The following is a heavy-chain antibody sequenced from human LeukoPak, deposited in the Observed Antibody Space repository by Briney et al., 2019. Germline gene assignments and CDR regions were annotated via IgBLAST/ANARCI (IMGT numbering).Heavy chain of an antibody. V-gene: IGHV4-39*07. J-gene: IGHJ5*02. CDR1: GGSISSSGTY. CDR2: IYYSGNT. D-gene: IGHD6-6*01. CDR3: ARVMAARREDLNWFDP. Sequence: SETLSLTCTASGGSISSSGTYWGWIRQPPGQGLEWIGSIYYSGNTYNPSLKSRVTISVDTSKNQFSLNLTSVNAADTAVYYCARVMAARREDLNWFDPWGQGTLVTVSS.